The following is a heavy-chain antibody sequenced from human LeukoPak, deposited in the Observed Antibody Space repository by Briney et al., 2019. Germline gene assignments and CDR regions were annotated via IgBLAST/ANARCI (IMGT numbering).Heavy chain of an antibody. V-gene: IGHV4-59*01. CDR3: ARAPHIVGTRHSAFDI. CDR1: GGSIISYY. D-gene: IGHD1-26*01. Sequence: PSETLSLTCTVSGGSIISYYWSWIRQPPGKGLEWIGYIYYSGSTNYNPSLKSRVTISVDTSKNQFSLKLSSVTAADTAVYYCARAPHIVGTRHSAFDIWGQGTMVTVSS. J-gene: IGHJ3*02. CDR2: IYYSGST.